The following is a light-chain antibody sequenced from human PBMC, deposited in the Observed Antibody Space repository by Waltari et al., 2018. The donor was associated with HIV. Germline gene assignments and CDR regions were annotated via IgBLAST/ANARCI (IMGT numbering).Light chain of an antibody. CDR1: QSISSY. Sequence: DIQMTQSPSSLSASVGDRVTITCRASQSISSYLNWYQQRPGKAPKLLIYAASSLQSGVPSRFSGSGSGTDFTLTITSLQPEDFGTYYCQQSYDTLFTFGPGTKVDIK. CDR2: AAS. V-gene: IGKV1-39*01. J-gene: IGKJ3*01. CDR3: QQSYDTLFT.